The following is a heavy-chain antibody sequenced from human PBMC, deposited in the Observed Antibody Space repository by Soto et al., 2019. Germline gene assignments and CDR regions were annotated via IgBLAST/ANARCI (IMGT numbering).Heavy chain of an antibody. J-gene: IGHJ6*02. CDR2: ISAYNGNT. CDR3: ARVRVAVAGNDNTLYSYYYYSMDV. D-gene: IGHD6-19*01. V-gene: IGHV1-18*01. CDR1: GYTFTSYG. Sequence: QVQLVQSGAEVKKPGASVKVSCKASGYTFTSYGISWVRQAPGQGLEWMGWISAYNGNTNYAQKLQGRVTMTTDTSTSTAYMELRSLRSDDTAVYYCARVRVAVAGNDNTLYSYYYYSMDVWGQGTTVTVSS.